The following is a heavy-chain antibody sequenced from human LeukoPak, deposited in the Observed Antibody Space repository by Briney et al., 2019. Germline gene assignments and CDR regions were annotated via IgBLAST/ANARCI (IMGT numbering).Heavy chain of an antibody. D-gene: IGHD6-13*01. CDR2: IYHSGTI. Sequence: SETLSLTCTVSGGSISSYYWSWIRQPPGKGLEWIGYIYHSGTINYNPSLKSRATISINTSKNQFSLKMSSVTAADTAVYYCARGYSSSWPYYYYMDVWGKGTTVTVSS. J-gene: IGHJ6*03. V-gene: IGHV4-59*01. CDR3: ARGYSSSWPYYYYMDV. CDR1: GGSISSYY.